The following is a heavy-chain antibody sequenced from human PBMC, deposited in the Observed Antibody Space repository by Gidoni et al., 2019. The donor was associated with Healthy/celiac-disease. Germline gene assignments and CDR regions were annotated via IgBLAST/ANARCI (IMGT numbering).Heavy chain of an antibody. J-gene: IGHJ3*02. CDR3: ASQWLVRGGGAFDI. CDR2: IYHSGST. V-gene: IGHV4-30-2*01. D-gene: IGHD6-19*01. CDR1: GGSISSGGYS. Sequence: QLQLQESGSGLVKPSQTLSLTCAVSGGSISSGGYSWSWIRQPPGKGLEWIGYIYHSGSTYYNPSLKSRVTISVDRSKNQFSLKLSSVTAADTAVYYCASQWLVRGGGAFDIWGQGTMVTVSS.